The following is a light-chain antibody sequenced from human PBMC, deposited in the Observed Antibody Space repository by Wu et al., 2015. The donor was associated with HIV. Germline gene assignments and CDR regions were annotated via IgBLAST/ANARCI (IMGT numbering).Light chain of an antibody. CDR1: QSVSSY. CDR3: QQRSNWPALT. V-gene: IGKV3-11*01. J-gene: IGKJ4*01. Sequence: EIVLTQSPATLPLSPGERATLSCRASQSVSSYLAWYQQKPGQAPRLLIYDASNRATGVPARFSGSGSGTDFTLTISSLEPEDFAVYYCQQRSNWPALTFGGGPRWRSN. CDR2: DAS.